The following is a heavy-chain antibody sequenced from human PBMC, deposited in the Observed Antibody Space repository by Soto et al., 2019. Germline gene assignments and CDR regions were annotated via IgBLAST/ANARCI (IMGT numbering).Heavy chain of an antibody. V-gene: IGHV4-59*01. D-gene: IGHD2-2*01. CDR3: ARSPASSTAANYYYYGMDV. CDR1: GGPISSYY. Sequence: SETLSLTCTVSGGPISSYYWTWIRQPPGKGLEWIGYIHYSGITTYNPSLKSRVTISIDTSKNQFSLNLNSVTAADTAVYYCARSPASSTAANYYYYGMDVWGQGTTVTVSS. J-gene: IGHJ6*02. CDR2: IHYSGIT.